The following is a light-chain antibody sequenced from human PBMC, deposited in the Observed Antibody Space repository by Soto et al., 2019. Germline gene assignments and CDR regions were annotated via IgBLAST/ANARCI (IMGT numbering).Light chain of an antibody. CDR3: QVRTNWSIA. CDR1: QSVSSN. J-gene: IGKJ5*01. CDR2: DAS. Sequence: EIVITQSPATLSVSPGERATLSCRASQSVSSNLAWYQLKPGQAPRLLIYDASNRATGIPARFSGTGSGTDFTLTINNLEPEDFAVYYCQVRTNWSIAFGRGTRLEL. V-gene: IGKV3-11*01.